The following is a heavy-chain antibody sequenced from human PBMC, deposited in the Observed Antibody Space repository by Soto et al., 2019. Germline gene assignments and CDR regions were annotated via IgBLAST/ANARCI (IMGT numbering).Heavy chain of an antibody. CDR2: IIPIFGTA. J-gene: IGHJ4*02. D-gene: IGHD3-10*01. CDR3: VKDLIYYGSAPGSDYSPISEAY. CDR1: GGTFSSYA. Sequence: SVKVSCKASGGTFSSYAVSWVRQAPGQGLEWMGGIIPIFGTANYAQKFQGRVTITADESTSTAYMELSSLRSEDTAVYYCVKDLIYYGSAPGSDYSPISEAYWGQGTMVTVSS. V-gene: IGHV1-69*13.